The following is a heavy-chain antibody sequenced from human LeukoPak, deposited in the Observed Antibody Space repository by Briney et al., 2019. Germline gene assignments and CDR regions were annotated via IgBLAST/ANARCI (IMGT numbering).Heavy chain of an antibody. CDR3: ARVVVAGWAPPIDY. D-gene: IGHD2-15*01. CDR1: GGTFSSYA. CDR2: IIPILGIA. Sequence: PVTVSCKASGGTFSSYAISWVRQAPGQGLEWMGRIIPILGIANYAQKFQGRVTITADKSTSTAYMELSSLRSEDTAVYYCARVVVAGWAPPIDYWGERTLDPVSS. V-gene: IGHV1-69*04. J-gene: IGHJ4*02.